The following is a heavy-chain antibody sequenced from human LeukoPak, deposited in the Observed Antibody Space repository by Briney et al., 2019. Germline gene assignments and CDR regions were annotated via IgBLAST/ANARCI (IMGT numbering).Heavy chain of an antibody. J-gene: IGHJ4*02. V-gene: IGHV3-23*01. D-gene: IGHD6-19*01. Sequence: GGSLRLSCAASGFTFSSYAMSWVRQAPGKGLEWVSAISGSGGSTYYADSVKGRFTISRDNSKNTLYLQMNSLRAEDTAVYYCARDNLGSGSGWYTYFDYWGQGTLVTVSS. CDR3: ARDNLGSGSGWYTYFDY. CDR1: GFTFSSYA. CDR2: ISGSGGST.